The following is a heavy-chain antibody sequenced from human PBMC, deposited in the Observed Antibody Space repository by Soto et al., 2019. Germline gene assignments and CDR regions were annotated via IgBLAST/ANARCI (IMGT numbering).Heavy chain of an antibody. CDR3: ASVVYHDSSDYYAP. J-gene: IGHJ5*02. Sequence: QVQLEQSGPEVTKPGASVKVSCKASGYNFIMHGISWVRQAPGQGLEWMGWISGYNGNTDYAQKFQGIDTMTTHTNTSTVFIALRSLTSYEPANYFCASVVYHDSSDYYAPWGQGTLVTVSS. CDR2: ISGYNGNT. V-gene: IGHV1-18*01. D-gene: IGHD3-22*01. CDR1: GYNFIMHG.